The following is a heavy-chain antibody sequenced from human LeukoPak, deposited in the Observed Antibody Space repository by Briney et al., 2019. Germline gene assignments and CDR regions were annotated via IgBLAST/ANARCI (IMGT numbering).Heavy chain of an antibody. D-gene: IGHD6-13*01. V-gene: IGHV4-34*12. CDR1: GGSFSCYY. J-gene: IGHJ3*02. Sequence: PSGTLSLTCAVYGGSFSCYYWSWIRQPPGKGLELIGEIVHSGNTKYNPSLKSRATISVDTSKNQFSLNLSSVTAADTAVYYCARFGSSTWYKGAFDIWGQGTMVTVAS. CDR2: IVHSGNT. CDR3: ARFGSSTWYKGAFDI.